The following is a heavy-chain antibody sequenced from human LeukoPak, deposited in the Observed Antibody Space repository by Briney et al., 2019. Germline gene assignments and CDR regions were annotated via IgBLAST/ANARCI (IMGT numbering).Heavy chain of an antibody. CDR1: GGTFSSYA. CDR3: AREGFYGSGSYHRDAFDI. D-gene: IGHD3-10*01. CDR2: IIPIFGTA. J-gene: IGHJ3*02. V-gene: IGHV1-69*01. Sequence: SVKVSCKASGGTFSSYAISWVRQAPGQGLEWMGGIIPIFGTANYAQKFQGRVTITADESTSTAYMELSSLRSEDTAVYYCAREGFYGSGSYHRDAFDIWGQGTMVTVSS.